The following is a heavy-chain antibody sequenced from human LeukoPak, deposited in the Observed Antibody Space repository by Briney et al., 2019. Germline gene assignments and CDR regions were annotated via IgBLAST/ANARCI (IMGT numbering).Heavy chain of an antibody. CDR3: MRESKGGDY. V-gene: IGHV1-46*01. D-gene: IGHD3-16*01. CDR1: GYTFTSYY. J-gene: IGHJ4*02. Sequence: ASVKVSCKASGYTFTSYYMHWVRQAPGQGLEWMGVINPSGGDASYAQKFQGRVTMTRDMSTSTVYMDLSSLRSEDTAVYYCMRESKGGDYWGQGTLVTVSS. CDR2: INPSGGDA.